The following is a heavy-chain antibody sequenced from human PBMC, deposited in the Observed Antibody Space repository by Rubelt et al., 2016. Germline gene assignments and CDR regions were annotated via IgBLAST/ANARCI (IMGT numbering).Heavy chain of an antibody. CDR2: IYHSGST. J-gene: IGHJ4*02. CDR3: ARYSSSSRNFDY. D-gene: IGHD6-6*01. Sequence: GLEWIGEIYHSGSTYYNPSLKSRVTISVDTSKNQFSLKLSSVTAADTAVYYCARYSSSSRNFDYWGQGTLVTVSS. V-gene: IGHV4-39*01.